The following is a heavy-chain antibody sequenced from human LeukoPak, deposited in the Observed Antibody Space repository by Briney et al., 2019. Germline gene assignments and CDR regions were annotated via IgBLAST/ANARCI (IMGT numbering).Heavy chain of an antibody. Sequence: ASVKVSCKASGYDFTSYAMHWVRQAPGQRLEWMGWTNAGNGNTKYSQKFQDRVTVTRDTSTSTAYMELSSLRSEDTAVYYCARLLYSSSGGDAFDIWGQGTMVTVSS. J-gene: IGHJ3*02. CDR3: ARLLYSSSGGDAFDI. CDR1: GYDFTSYA. CDR2: TNAGNGNT. V-gene: IGHV1-3*01. D-gene: IGHD6-13*01.